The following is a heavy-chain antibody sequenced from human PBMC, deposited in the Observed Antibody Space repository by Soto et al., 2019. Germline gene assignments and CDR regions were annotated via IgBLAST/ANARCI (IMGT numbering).Heavy chain of an antibody. CDR1: GYTFTSYD. D-gene: IGHD3-9*01. V-gene: IGHV1-18*01. J-gene: IGHJ4*02. Sequence: ASVKVSCKASGYTFTSYDISWVRQAPGQGLEWMGRISAHNGNTNSAQNLQGRVTMTSDTSTSTVFTELSSLRSDDTAVYYCARVTVNNVLAGPFDYWGQGTLVTVSS. CDR2: ISAHNGNT. CDR3: ARVTVNNVLAGPFDY.